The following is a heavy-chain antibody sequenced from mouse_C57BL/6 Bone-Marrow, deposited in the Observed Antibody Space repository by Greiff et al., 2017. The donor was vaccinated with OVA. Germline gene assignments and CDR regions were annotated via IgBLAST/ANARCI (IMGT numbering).Heavy chain of an antibody. V-gene: IGHV1-26*01. CDR3: ARTSITTVVATKGFAY. D-gene: IGHD1-1*01. CDR2: INPNNGGT. J-gene: IGHJ3*01. Sequence: EVQLQQSGPELVKPGASVKISCKASGYTFTDYYMNWVKQSHGKSLEWIGDINPNNGGTSYNQKFKGKATLTVDKSSSTAYMELRSLTSEDSAVYYCARTSITTVVATKGFAYWGQGTLVTVSA. CDR1: GYTFTDYY.